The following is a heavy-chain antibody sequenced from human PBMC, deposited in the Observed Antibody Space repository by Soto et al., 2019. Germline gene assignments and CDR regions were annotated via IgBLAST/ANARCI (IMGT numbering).Heavy chain of an antibody. CDR2: ISPYTGNT. CDR3: VMVDNYVTPTPQDV. J-gene: IGHJ6*02. CDR1: GYIFVNYG. V-gene: IGHV1-18*01. Sequence: QVQLVQSGDEVKKPGASVKVSCKASGYIFVNYGIAWVQQAPGQGLEWMGWISPYTGNTHSATKIQGRLTMTTDTSXSPAYMDRGSLTSDDTAVYYCVMVDNYVTPTPQDVWGQGTTVIVSS. D-gene: IGHD3-16*01.